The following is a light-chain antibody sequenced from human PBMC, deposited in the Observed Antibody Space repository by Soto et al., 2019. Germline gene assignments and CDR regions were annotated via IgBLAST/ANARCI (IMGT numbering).Light chain of an antibody. J-gene: IGKJ5*01. Sequence: DIQMTQSPSTLSASVGDRVTITCRASQGIRNDLGWYQQKPGKAPKRLIYAASSLQSGVPSRFSGSGSGTEFTLTISRLEPEDFAVFYCQHYGSSPLITFGRGTRLEIK. CDR1: QGIRND. CDR2: AAS. V-gene: IGKV1-17*01. CDR3: QHYGSSPLIT.